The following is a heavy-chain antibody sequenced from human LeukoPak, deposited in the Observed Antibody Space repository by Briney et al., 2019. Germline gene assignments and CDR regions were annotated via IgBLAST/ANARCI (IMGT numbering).Heavy chain of an antibody. CDR1: GYTFTCYY. CDR3: ARVATGVSGYYDSSGYRFSIVY. J-gene: IGHJ4*02. Sequence: ASVKVSCKASGYTFTCYYMHWVRQAPGQGLEWMGWINPNSGGTNYAQKFQRRVTMTRDTSNRTAYMELRRLRADDTAVYYCARVATGVSGYYDSSGYRFSIVYWGQGTLVTVSS. CDR2: INPNSGGT. V-gene: IGHV1-2*02. D-gene: IGHD3-22*01.